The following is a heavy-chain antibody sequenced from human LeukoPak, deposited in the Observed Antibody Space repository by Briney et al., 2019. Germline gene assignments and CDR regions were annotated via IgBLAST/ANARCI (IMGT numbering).Heavy chain of an antibody. CDR2: IWYDGSNK. CDR3: ARDSSYDSSGYEN. J-gene: IGHJ4*02. Sequence: GGSLRLSCAASGFTFSSYGMHWVRQAPGKGLEWVAVIWYDGSNKYYADSVKGRFTISRDNSKNTLYLQMSSLRAEDTAVYYCARDSSYDSSGYENWGQGTLVTVSS. D-gene: IGHD3-22*01. CDR1: GFTFSSYG. V-gene: IGHV3-33*01.